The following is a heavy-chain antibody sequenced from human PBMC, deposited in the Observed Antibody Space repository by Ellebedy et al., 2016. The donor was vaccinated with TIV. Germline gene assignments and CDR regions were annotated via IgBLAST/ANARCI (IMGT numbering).Heavy chain of an antibody. V-gene: IGHV3-21*01. Sequence: GESLKISXAASGFTFSSYSMHWVRQAPGKGLEWVSSISSSSSYIYYADSVKGRFTISRDNAKNSLYLQMNSLRAEDTAVYYCARDPPRRGYWGQGTLVTVSS. CDR3: ARDPPRRGY. CDR1: GFTFSSYS. CDR2: ISSSSSYI. J-gene: IGHJ4*02.